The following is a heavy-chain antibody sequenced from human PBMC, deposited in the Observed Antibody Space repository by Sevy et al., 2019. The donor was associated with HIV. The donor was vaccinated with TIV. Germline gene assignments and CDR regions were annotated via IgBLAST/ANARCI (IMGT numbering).Heavy chain of an antibody. CDR2: INQDGSEI. CDR3: ARAMGV. CDR1: GISISSHG. Sequence: GGSLRLSCVGAGISISSHGMNWVRQSPGKGLEWVANINQDGSEIYYLGSVKGRFTISRDNARNSAYLQMHSLSVEDSGVYYCARAMGVWGQGTTVTVSS. V-gene: IGHV3-7*01. J-gene: IGHJ6*02.